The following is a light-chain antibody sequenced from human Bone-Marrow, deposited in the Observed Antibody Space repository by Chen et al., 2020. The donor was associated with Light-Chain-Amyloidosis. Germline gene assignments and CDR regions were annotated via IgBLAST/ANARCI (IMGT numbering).Light chain of an antibody. Sequence: EIVLTQSPGTLSLSPGEGANLSSRASQTISSNYLTWYQQKFGQAPRLLIYGSSSRATGIPDRFTGSGSGTDFTLTISRLEPEDFAMYYCQQYGTSPLTFGGGTKVEIK. CDR1: QTISSNY. CDR2: GSS. CDR3: QQYGTSPLT. J-gene: IGKJ4*01. V-gene: IGKV3-20*01.